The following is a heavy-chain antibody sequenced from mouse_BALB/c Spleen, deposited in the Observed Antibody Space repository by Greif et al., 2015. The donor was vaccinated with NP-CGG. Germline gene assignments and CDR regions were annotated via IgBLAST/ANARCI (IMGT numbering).Heavy chain of an antibody. CDR3: ATYHYGWYFDV. J-gene: IGHJ1*01. V-gene: IGHV14-3*02. CDR1: GFNIKDTH. D-gene: IGHD2-4*01. CDR2: IDPANGNT. Sequence: VQLKESGAELVKPGASVKLSCTASGFNIKDTHMHWVKQRPEQGLEWIGRIDPANGNTKYDPKFQGKATITADTSSNTAYLQLSSLTSEDTAVYYCATYHYGWYFDVWGAGTTVTVSS.